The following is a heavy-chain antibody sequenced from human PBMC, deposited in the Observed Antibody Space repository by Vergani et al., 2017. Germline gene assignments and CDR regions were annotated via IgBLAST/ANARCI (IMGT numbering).Heavy chain of an antibody. J-gene: IGHJ5*02. D-gene: IGHD2-2*01. CDR3: ARDRDPPYCGSASCYYNWFDP. V-gene: IGHV1-69*11. Sequence: QVQLVQSGAAVKKPGSSVKVSCKASGGTFSSYAISWVRQAPGQGLEWMGRIIPIVGTRNYAQKFQGRVTITADEATSTAYMELNSLRSEDTAVYFCARDRDPPYCGSASCYYNWFDPWGQGTLVTVSS. CDR2: IIPIVGTR. CDR1: GGTFSSYA.